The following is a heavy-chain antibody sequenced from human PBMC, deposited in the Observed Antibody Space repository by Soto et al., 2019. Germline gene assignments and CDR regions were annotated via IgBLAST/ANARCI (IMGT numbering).Heavy chain of an antibody. CDR3: VREYCTGGNCPGWYYADV. D-gene: IGHD2-15*01. CDR2: IGVLGDT. V-gene: IGHV3-13*01. CDR1: GFTFSKYD. Sequence: EVQLVESGGGLVQPGGSLRLSCAACGFTFSKYDMHWVRQAAGKGLEWVSAIGVLGDTYYPDSVKGRFTISRENAKNSLYLQMNSLRAGDTGVYYCVREYCTGGNCPGWYYADVWGRGTTVTVSS. J-gene: IGHJ6*03.